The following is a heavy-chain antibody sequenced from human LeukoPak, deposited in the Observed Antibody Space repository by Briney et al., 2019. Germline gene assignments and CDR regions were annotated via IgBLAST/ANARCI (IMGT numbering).Heavy chain of an antibody. D-gene: IGHD3-10*01. CDR2: ISAYNGNT. CDR1: GYTFTSYG. V-gene: IGHV1-18*01. CDR3: ARLSYDSGTHYTVYKY. Sequence: ASVKVSCKASGYTFTSYGISWVRQVPGQGLEWMGWISAYNGNTNYAQKLQGRVTMTTDTSTSTAYMELRSLRSDDTAVYYCARLSYDSGTHYTVYKYWGQGTLVTVSS. J-gene: IGHJ4*02.